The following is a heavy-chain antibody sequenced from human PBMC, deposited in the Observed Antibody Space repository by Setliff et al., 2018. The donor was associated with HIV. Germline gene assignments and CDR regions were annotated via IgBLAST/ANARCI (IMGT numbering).Heavy chain of an antibody. CDR2: INHSGNT. CDR3: ARQKVRDCTPTTCQVYFDP. Sequence: SETLSLTCAVSGGSFTGYYWSWIRQTPGKGLEWIAEINHSGNTNYNPSLKSRVTISVDMSKNQFSLKLNSVTAAGTAVYFCARQKVRDCTPTTCQVYFDPWGQGTLVTVSS. V-gene: IGHV4-34*01. J-gene: IGHJ5*02. D-gene: IGHD2-8*01. CDR1: GGSFTGYY.